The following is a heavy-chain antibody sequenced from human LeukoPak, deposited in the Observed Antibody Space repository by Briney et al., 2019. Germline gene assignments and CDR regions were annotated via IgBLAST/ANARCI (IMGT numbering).Heavy chain of an antibody. Sequence: ASVKVSCKASGYTFTSYGISWVRQAPGQGLEWMGWISAYNGNINYAQKLQGRVTMTTDTSTSTAYMELRSLRSDDTAVYYCARVQDYGGLFDYWGQGTLVTVSS. CDR3: ARVQDYGGLFDY. CDR2: ISAYNGNI. D-gene: IGHD4-23*01. CDR1: GYTFTSYG. J-gene: IGHJ4*02. V-gene: IGHV1-18*01.